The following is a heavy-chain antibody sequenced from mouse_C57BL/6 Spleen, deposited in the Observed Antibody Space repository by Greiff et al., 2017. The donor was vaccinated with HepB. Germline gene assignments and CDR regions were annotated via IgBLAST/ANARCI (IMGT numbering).Heavy chain of an antibody. CDR3: AVWLRRDYAMDY. CDR2: ISSGSSTI. D-gene: IGHD2-2*01. V-gene: IGHV5-17*01. Sequence: EVMLVESGGGLVKPGGSLKLSCAASGFTFSDYGMHWVRQAPEKGLEWVAYISSGSSTIYYADTVKGRFTISRDNAKNTLFLQMTSLRSEDTAMYYCAVWLRRDYAMDYWGQGTSVTVSS. CDR1: GFTFSDYG. J-gene: IGHJ4*01.